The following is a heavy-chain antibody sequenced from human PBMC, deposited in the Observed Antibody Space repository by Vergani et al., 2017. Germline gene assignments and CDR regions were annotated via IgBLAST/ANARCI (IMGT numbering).Heavy chain of an antibody. CDR3: ARAMIAAYYYYYMDV. CDR2: ISSSSSYT. V-gene: IGHV3-11*06. Sequence: VQLLESGGGLVKPGGSLRLSCAASGFTFSDYYMSWIRQAPGKGLEWVSYISSSSSYTNYADSVKGRFTISRDNAKNSLYLQMNSLRAEDTAVYYCARAMIAAYYYYYMDVWGKGTTVTVSS. CDR1: GFTFSDYY. D-gene: IGHD3-22*01. J-gene: IGHJ6*03.